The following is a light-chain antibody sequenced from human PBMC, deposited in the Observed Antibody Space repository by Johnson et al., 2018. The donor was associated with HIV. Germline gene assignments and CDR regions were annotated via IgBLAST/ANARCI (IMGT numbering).Light chain of an antibody. CDR1: SSNIGRNY. CDR2: DNN. V-gene: IGLV1-51*01. Sequence: HSVLTQPPSVSAAPGQKVTISCSGSSSNIGRNYVSWYQQLPGKAPKLLIFDNNKRPSGIPDRFSGSKSGTSATMGITGLQTGDGADYYCGAWDTSCSAGCVFGTGTKVTVL. CDR3: GAWDTSCSAGCV. J-gene: IGLJ1*01.